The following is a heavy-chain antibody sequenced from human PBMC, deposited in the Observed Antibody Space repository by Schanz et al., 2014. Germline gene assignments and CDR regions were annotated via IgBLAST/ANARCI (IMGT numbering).Heavy chain of an antibody. CDR3: ARDGGRDGYNLAFDV. D-gene: IGHD5-12*01. V-gene: IGHV3-53*01. CDR1: GFTVNTNY. J-gene: IGHJ3*01. CDR2: MYINSGIT. Sequence: EVQLVESGGGLIQPGGSLRLSCAVSGFTVNTNYMSWVRQAPGKGLEWISSMYINSGITQYAESVKGRFIISRDSSKNALFLQMNSLSAGDTAVYFCARDGGRDGYNLAFDVWGQGTLVTVSS.